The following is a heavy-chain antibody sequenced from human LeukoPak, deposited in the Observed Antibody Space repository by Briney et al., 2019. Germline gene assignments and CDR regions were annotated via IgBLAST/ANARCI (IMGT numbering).Heavy chain of an antibody. J-gene: IGHJ4*02. CDR3: ARDRAWNYFDY. V-gene: IGHV3-30*03. D-gene: IGHD3-3*01. Sequence: PGGSLRLSCARSGFPFSRHGMHWVRQAPGKGLEGVAIISNDGSRKYYAHSVEGRFTISRDNSKNTLYLQMDSLRAEDTAVYYCARDRAWNYFDYWGQGTLVTVSS. CDR2: ISNDGSRK. CDR1: GFPFSRHG.